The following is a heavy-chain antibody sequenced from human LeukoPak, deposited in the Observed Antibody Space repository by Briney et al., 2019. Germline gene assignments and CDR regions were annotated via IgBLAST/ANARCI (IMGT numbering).Heavy chain of an antibody. CDR2: SYYTGSP. CDR3: AGVRSTVGWRSFDY. Sequence: PSETPSLTCTVSGSISSYYWSWIRQAPGKGLEWIGHSYYTGSPNYNPSLKSRVTISVDTAKNQFSLKLSSMTAADTAVYYCAGVRSTVGWRSFDYWGQGILVTVSS. V-gene: IGHV4-59*08. D-gene: IGHD4-23*01. J-gene: IGHJ4*02. CDR1: GSISSYY.